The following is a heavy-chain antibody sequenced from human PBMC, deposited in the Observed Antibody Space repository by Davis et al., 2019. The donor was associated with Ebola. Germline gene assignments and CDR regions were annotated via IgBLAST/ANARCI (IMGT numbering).Heavy chain of an antibody. CDR3: AQQLGDYGGNALRY. CDR1: GFTFSSNW. Sequence: HTGGSLRLSCTASGFTFSSNWMHWVRQGPGKGLVWVSRINSDGHTTNYADSVNGRFTISRDDAKKSLYLQMDSLRAEDTAVYYCAQQLGDYGGNALRYWGQGTLVTVSS. V-gene: IGHV3-74*01. D-gene: IGHD4-23*01. CDR2: INSDGHTT. J-gene: IGHJ4*02.